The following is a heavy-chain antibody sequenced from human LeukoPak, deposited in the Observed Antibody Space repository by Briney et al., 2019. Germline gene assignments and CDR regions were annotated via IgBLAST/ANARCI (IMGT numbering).Heavy chain of an antibody. Sequence: ASVKVSFKASGGTFSSYAISWVRQAPGQGLEWMGGIIPIFGTANYAQKFQGRVTITADESTSTAYMELSSLRSEDTAVYYCAILKSDFWSGYSTPYYYYGMDVWGQGTTVTVSS. D-gene: IGHD3-3*01. CDR3: AILKSDFWSGYSTPYYYYGMDV. CDR2: IIPIFGTA. CDR1: GGTFSSYA. V-gene: IGHV1-69*13. J-gene: IGHJ6*02.